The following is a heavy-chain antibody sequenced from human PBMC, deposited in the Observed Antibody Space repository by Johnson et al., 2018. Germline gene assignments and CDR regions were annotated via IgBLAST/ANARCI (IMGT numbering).Heavy chain of an antibody. CDR3: ARDRGSGSHHEAFDI. Sequence: VQLVESGGGLVQPGGSLRLSCAASGFTFSSYSMNWVRQAPGKGLEWVSYISRSSSTIYYADSVKGRFTISRDNAKNSLYRQMNSLRAEDAAVYDCARDRGSGSHHEAFDIWGQGTMVTVSS. V-gene: IGHV3-48*01. CDR1: GFTFSSYS. D-gene: IGHD3-10*01. J-gene: IGHJ3*02. CDR2: ISRSSSTI.